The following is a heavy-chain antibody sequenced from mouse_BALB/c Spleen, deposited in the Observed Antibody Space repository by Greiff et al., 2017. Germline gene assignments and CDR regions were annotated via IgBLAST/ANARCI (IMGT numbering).Heavy chain of an antibody. D-gene: IGHD1-1*01. J-gene: IGHJ3*01. CDR1: GYTFTSYT. CDR3: ARRSYGSSPWFAY. V-gene: IGHV1-4*02. CDR2: INPSSGYT. Sequence: VQLQQSAAELARPGASVKMSCKASGYTFTSYTMHWVKQRPGQGLEWIGYINPSSGYTEYNQKFKDKTTLTADKSSSTAYMQLSSLTSEDSAVYYCARRSYGSSPWFAYWGQGTLVTVSA.